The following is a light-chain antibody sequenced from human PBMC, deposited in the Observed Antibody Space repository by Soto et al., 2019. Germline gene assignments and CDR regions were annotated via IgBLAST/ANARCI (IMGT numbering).Light chain of an antibody. CDR1: HMVSIY. CDR2: DAS. J-gene: IGKJ1*01. Sequence: EIVLTQSPSTLSFSPGGGCTLSSRASHMVSIYLAWYQQKPGQAPRLLIYDASTRATGIPARFSGSGSGTDFTLTITSLEPEDFAVYYCQQRSNWPPTFGQGTKVDIK. CDR3: QQRSNWPPT. V-gene: IGKV3-11*01.